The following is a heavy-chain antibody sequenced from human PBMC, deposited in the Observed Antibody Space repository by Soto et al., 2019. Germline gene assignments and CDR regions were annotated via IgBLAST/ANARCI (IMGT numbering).Heavy chain of an antibody. CDR3: ARADCGGDCYYNWFDP. Sequence: SETLSLTCTVSGGSISSYYWSWIRQPPGKGLEWIGYIYYSGSTNYNPSLKSRVTISVDRSKNQFSLKLSSVTAADTAVYYCARADCGGDCYYNWFDPWGQGTLVTVPS. V-gene: IGHV4-59*01. CDR1: GGSISSYY. CDR2: IYYSGST. D-gene: IGHD2-21*02. J-gene: IGHJ5*02.